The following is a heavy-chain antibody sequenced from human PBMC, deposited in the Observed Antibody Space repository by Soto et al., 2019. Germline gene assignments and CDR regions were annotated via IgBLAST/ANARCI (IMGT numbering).Heavy chain of an antibody. CDR3: ARDGYCSGGSCYSVPVFDY. Sequence: QVQLVESGGAGSQPGRSLNPPCQGPGLPFITNAMHGVRQPPGRGLGGGAVIWYDGSNKYYADSVKGRFTISRDNSKNTLYLQMNSLRAEDTAVYYCARDGYCSGGSCYSVPVFDYWGQGTLVTVSS. V-gene: IGHV3-33*01. J-gene: IGHJ4*02. CDR1: GLPFITNA. CDR2: IWYDGSNK. D-gene: IGHD2-15*01.